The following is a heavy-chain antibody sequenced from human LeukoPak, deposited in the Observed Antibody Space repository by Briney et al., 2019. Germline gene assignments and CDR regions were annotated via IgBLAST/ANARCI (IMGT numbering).Heavy chain of an antibody. CDR3: ARDDDFWSLDY. D-gene: IGHD3-3*01. CDR2: IKGDATYA. Sequence: GGSLRLSCAASGFPFNRNWMHWVRQAPGKGLVWVSRIKGDATYANYADSVKGRFTISRDNAKNTVYLQMNSLRVEDTAVYYCARDDDFWSLDYWGQGILVTVSS. CDR1: GFPFNRNW. V-gene: IGHV3-74*01. J-gene: IGHJ4*02.